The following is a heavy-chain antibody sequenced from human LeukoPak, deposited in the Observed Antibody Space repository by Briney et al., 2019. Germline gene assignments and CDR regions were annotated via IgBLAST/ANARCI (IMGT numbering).Heavy chain of an antibody. CDR2: ISGSGGST. D-gene: IGHD1-1*01. Sequence: GGSLRLSCAASGFTFSSYAMSWVRQAPGKGLEWVSAISGSGGSTYYADSVKGRFAISRDNSKNTLYLQMNSLRAEDTAVYYCATAPGRGTYYFDYWGQGTLVTVSS. J-gene: IGHJ4*02. V-gene: IGHV3-23*01. CDR3: ATAPGRGTYYFDY. CDR1: GFTFSSYA.